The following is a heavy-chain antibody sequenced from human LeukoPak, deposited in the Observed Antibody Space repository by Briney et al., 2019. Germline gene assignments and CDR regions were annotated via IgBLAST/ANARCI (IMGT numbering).Heavy chain of an antibody. D-gene: IGHD3-22*01. CDR3: ARLYDSSGYYDRRYYYYYYMDV. CDR2: IYSGGST. V-gene: IGHV3-53*01. Sequence: PGXSLRLSCAASGFTVSSNYMSWVRQAPGKGLEWVSVIYSGGSTYYADSVKGRFTISRDNSKNKLYLQMNSLRAEDTAVYYCARLYDSSGYYDRRYYYYYYMDVWGKGTTVTASS. J-gene: IGHJ6*03. CDR1: GFTVSSNY.